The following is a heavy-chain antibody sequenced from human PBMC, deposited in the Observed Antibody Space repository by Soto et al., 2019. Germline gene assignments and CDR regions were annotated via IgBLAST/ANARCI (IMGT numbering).Heavy chain of an antibody. D-gene: IGHD1-7*01. CDR1: GYTFTKYF. V-gene: IGHV1-46*01. J-gene: IGHJ4*02. Sequence: GASGKVSCKASGYTFTKYFIQWIRQGPGQDLEWVGLINPAGGTTSYAPKFQGRVTMTRDTSTRTVFMEMSSLRSDDTAVYFCARDGTFDIWGQGTLVTVSS. CDR3: ARDGTFDI. CDR2: INPAGGTT.